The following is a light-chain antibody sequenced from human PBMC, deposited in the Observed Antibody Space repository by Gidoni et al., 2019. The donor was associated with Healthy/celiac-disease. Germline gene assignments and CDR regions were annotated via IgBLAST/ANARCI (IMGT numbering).Light chain of an antibody. CDR1: QGISSA. V-gene: IGKV1D-13*01. J-gene: IGKJ5*01. Sequence: AIQLTQSPSSLSASVGDRVTITCRASQGISSALAWYQQKPGKAPKLLIYDASSLESGVPSRFRGSRSGTDFTLTISSLQPEDFATYYCQQFNNYPITFGQGTRLEIK. CDR2: DAS. CDR3: QQFNNYPIT.